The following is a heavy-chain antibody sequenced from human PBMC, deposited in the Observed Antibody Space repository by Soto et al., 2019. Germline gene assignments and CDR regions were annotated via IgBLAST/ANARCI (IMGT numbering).Heavy chain of an antibody. Sequence: EVQLVESGGGLVQPGGSLRLSCAASGFTFNNFWMYWVRQTPEKGLVWVSGMNSDGTTTIYADSVKGRFTISRDNAKNTLYLQMNSLTVEDTAIYYCVRDIRWGQGTLVTVSS. CDR2: MNSDGTTT. CDR3: VRDIR. CDR1: GFTFNNFW. J-gene: IGHJ4*02. V-gene: IGHV3-74*01.